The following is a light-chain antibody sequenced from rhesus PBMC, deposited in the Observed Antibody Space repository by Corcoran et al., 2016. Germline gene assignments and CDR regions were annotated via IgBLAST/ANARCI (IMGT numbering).Light chain of an antibody. CDR2: GAS. J-gene: IGKJ2*01. CDR3: QKYSSSPYS. Sequence: QVILTQSPATLSLSPGERATLSCRASQSVGSSLAWYQQKPGQAPRRLISGASSRATGIPDRFSGIGSGTEFTLTISSLEPEDFAVYYCQKYSSSPYSFGQGTKVEIK. V-gene: IGKV3-53*01. CDR1: QSVGSS.